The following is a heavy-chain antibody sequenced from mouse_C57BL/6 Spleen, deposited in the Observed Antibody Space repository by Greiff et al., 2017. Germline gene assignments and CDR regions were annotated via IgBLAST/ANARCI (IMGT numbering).Heavy chain of an antibody. J-gene: IGHJ4*01. D-gene: IGHD3-2*02. V-gene: IGHV5-17*01. CDR3: AKLYSSGYAMDY. CDR1: GFTFSDYG. Sequence: EVKLVESGGGLVKPGGSLKLSCAASGFTFSDYGMHWVRQAPEKGLEWVAYISSGSSTIYYADTVKGRFTISRDNAKNTLFLQMTSLRSEDTAMYYCAKLYSSGYAMDYWGQGTSVTVSS. CDR2: ISSGSSTI.